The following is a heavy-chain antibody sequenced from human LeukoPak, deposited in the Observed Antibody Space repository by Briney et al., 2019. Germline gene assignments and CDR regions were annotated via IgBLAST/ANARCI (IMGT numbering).Heavy chain of an antibody. CDR3: AKETIPATGIYWSIDL. Sequence: PGGSLRLSCAASGFTFSSYAMSWVRQVPGKGLECVSLITWDGVTTYYADSVQGRFTISRDNSKNSLYLQMNGLRIEDTAFYFCAKETIPATGIYWSIDLWGRGTLVTVSS. V-gene: IGHV3-43*02. J-gene: IGHJ2*01. CDR2: ITWDGVTT. D-gene: IGHD6-13*01. CDR1: GFTFSSYA.